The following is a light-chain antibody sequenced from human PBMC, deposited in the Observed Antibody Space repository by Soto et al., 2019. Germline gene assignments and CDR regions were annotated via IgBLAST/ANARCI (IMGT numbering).Light chain of an antibody. J-gene: IGKJ5*01. V-gene: IGKV1-5*01. CDR3: QHADSFPLIT. CDR1: QSVSNW. Sequence: IQMTQTPSTLSASVGDRATITCRASQSVSNWLAWYQQKRGKAPELLIYDASSLKSGVPSRFSGSGSGTEFTLTISSLQPEDFATYYCQHADSFPLITFGQGTRLEIK. CDR2: DAS.